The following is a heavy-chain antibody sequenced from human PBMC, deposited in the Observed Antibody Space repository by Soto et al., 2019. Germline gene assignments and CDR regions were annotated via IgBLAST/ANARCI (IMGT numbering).Heavy chain of an antibody. D-gene: IGHD3-10*01. V-gene: IGHV4-38-2*01. CDR3: DRCTQYYTPGSTPFDF. CDR1: SYVIESGHY. Sequence: SENLSLTCVVSSYVIESGHYWGWVRQPPGKGLEWVGSIYDSGTTYYNPSLRSRVTISADTSKNQFSLSLTSVTAADTAVSYRDRCTQYYTPGSTPFDFWGPETMGTVSS. J-gene: IGHJ3*01. CDR2: IYDSGTT.